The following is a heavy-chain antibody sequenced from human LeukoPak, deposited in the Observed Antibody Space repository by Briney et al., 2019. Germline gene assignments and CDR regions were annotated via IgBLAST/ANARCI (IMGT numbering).Heavy chain of an antibody. D-gene: IGHD6-13*01. CDR2: IYYSGST. J-gene: IGHJ5*02. Sequence: PSETLSLTCTVSGGSISSYCWSWIRQPPGKGLEWIGYIYYSGSTNYNPSLKSRVTISVDTSKNQFSLKLSSVTAADTAVYYCARDAAAAGKPLVSCGQGTLVTVSS. CDR3: ARDAAAAGKPLVS. V-gene: IGHV4-59*01. CDR1: GGSISSYC.